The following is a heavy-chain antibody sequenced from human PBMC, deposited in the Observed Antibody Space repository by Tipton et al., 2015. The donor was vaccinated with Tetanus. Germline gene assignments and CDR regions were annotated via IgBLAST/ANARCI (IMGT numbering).Heavy chain of an antibody. Sequence: QLVQSGPEVKKPGSSVKVSCKASGGTFTNYALSWVRQAPGQGLEWVGGITPIFGTTNSAPKFQGRVTITADESTNTAYMELSSLRSEDTAVYYCARLVKQWLVPEDYWGQGTLVTVSS. CDR3: ARLVKQWLVPEDY. CDR1: GGTFTNYA. D-gene: IGHD6-19*01. V-gene: IGHV1-69*01. J-gene: IGHJ4*02. CDR2: ITPIFGTT.